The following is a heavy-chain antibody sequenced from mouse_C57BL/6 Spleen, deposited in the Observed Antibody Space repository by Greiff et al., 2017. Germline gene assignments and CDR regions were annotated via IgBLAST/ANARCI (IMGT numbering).Heavy chain of an antibody. CDR3: ATTVVEDWYIDV. Sequence: VQLQQSGPELVKPGDSVKISCKASGYSFTGYFMNWVMPSHGKSLEWIGRITPYNGDTFYNQKFKGKATLTVDKSSSTAHMELRSLTSEDSAVYYFATTVVEDWYIDVWGTGTTVTVSS. V-gene: IGHV1-20*01. D-gene: IGHD1-1*01. CDR2: ITPYNGDT. CDR1: GYSFTGYF. J-gene: IGHJ1*03.